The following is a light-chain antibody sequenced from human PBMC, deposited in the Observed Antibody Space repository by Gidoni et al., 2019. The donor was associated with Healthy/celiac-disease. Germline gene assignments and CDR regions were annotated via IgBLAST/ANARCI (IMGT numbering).Light chain of an antibody. CDR1: QSVSSN. V-gene: IGKV3-15*01. CDR3: QQYNNWLLT. J-gene: IGKJ5*01. CDR2: GAA. Sequence: EIVMTQSPATLSVSPGERATLSCRASQSVSSNLAWYQQKPGQAPRLLIYGAAPRATGIPARFSGSGSGTEFTLTISSLQSEEFAVYYCQQYNNWLLTFGQGTRLEIK.